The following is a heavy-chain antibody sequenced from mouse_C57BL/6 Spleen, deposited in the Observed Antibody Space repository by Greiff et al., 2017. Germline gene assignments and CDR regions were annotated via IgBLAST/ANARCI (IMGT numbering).Heavy chain of an antibody. CDR3: VREYYGQAWFAY. V-gene: IGHV10-1*01. CDR2: IRSKSNNYAT. Sequence: EVQLVESGGGLVQPKGSLKLSCAASGFSFNTYAMNWVRQAPGKGLEWVARIRSKSNNYATYYADSVKDRFTISRDDSESMLYLQMNNLKTEDTAMYYCVREYYGQAWFAYWGQGTLVTVSA. J-gene: IGHJ3*01. CDR1: GFSFNTYA. D-gene: IGHD1-1*01.